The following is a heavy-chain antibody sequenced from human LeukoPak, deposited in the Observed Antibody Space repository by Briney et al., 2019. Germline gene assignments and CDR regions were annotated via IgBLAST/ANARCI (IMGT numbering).Heavy chain of an antibody. Sequence: ASVKASCKASGGTFSSYAISWVRQAPGQGLEWMGGIIPIFGTANYAQKFQGRVTITTDESTSTAYMELSSLRSEDTAVYYCARSVWAGYCTNGVCSNDAFDIWGQGTMVTVSS. V-gene: IGHV1-69*05. CDR2: IIPIFGTA. J-gene: IGHJ3*02. D-gene: IGHD2-8*01. CDR1: GGTFSSYA. CDR3: ARSVWAGYCTNGVCSNDAFDI.